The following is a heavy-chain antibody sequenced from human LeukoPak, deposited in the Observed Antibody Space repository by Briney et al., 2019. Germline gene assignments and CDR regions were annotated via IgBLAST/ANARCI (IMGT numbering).Heavy chain of an antibody. J-gene: IGHJ4*02. Sequence: SVKVSCKASGGTFSSYAISWVRKALGQGLGWMGGIIPIFGTANYAQKFQGRVTITADKSTSTVYMELSSLRSEDTAVYYCARDGMVRGVPDYWGQGTLVTVSS. V-gene: IGHV1-69*06. CDR1: GGTFSSYA. D-gene: IGHD3-10*01. CDR3: ARDGMVRGVPDY. CDR2: IIPIFGTA.